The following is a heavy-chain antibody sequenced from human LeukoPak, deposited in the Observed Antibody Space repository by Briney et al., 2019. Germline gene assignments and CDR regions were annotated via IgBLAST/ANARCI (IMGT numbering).Heavy chain of an antibody. Sequence: GGSLRLSCAASGFTFSSYWMHWVRQAPGKGLVWVSRINSDGSSTSYADSVKGRFTISRDNAKNTLYLQMNSLRAEDTAVHYCARVSSYYDSSGYFNWFDPWGQGTLVTVSS. CDR2: INSDGSST. CDR3: ARVSSYYDSSGYFNWFDP. J-gene: IGHJ5*02. CDR1: GFTFSSYW. D-gene: IGHD3-22*01. V-gene: IGHV3-74*01.